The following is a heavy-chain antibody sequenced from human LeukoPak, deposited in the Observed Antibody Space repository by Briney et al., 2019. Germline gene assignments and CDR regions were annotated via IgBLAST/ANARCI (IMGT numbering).Heavy chain of an antibody. CDR3: ARETSGPGY. CDR1: GFSFGTSW. Sequence: GGSLRLSCAGSGFSFGTSWMTWVRQAPGKGLEWVANIKEDASETYYVDSVRGRFTISRDNAKRVVYLQMNSLRVEDTPVYYCARETSGPGYWGQGTLVTVSS. J-gene: IGHJ4*02. CDR2: IKEDASET. D-gene: IGHD6-25*01. V-gene: IGHV3-7*01.